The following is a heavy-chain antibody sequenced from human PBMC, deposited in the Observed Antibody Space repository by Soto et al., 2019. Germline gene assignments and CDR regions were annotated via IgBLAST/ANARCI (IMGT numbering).Heavy chain of an antibody. D-gene: IGHD1-1*01. J-gene: IGHJ6*03. CDR3: AGTPSLHWYYLYV. Sequence: SQTLSLTCVVSGDSVSSSSAAWNWIRQSPSRGLEGLGRTYYRSRWYNEYAVSVRSRIAVNADTSKNQFSLHLKSVTPEDTAVYYSAGTPSLHWYYLYVWNRGSTVTASS. CDR2: TYYRSRWYN. CDR1: GDSVSSSSAA. V-gene: IGHV6-1*01.